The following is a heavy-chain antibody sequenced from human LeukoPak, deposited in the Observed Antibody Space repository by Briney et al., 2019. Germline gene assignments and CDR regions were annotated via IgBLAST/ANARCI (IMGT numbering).Heavy chain of an antibody. D-gene: IGHD6-13*01. J-gene: IGHJ1*01. CDR1: GGSISNYY. CDR3: AKGWGQEIAAAGLILEYFQH. CDR2: VYYSGST. Sequence: PSETLSLTCTVSGGSISNYYWSWIRQPPGKGLEWIGYVYYSGSTNYYPSLKSRVTISVDTSKNQFSLKLTPVTAADTAVYYCAKGWGQEIAAAGLILEYFQHWGQGTLVTVSS. V-gene: IGHV4-59*01.